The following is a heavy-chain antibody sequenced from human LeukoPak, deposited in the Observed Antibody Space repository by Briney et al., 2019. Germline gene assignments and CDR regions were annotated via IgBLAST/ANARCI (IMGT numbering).Heavy chain of an antibody. CDR2: ISWNSGNI. Sequence: GGSLRLSCAASGFTFDDYAMHWVRQAPGKGLEWVSGISWNSGNIDYADSVKGRFTISRDNAKNSLYLQMNSLRAEDTALYYCAKDYNPGSGRYYFDYWGQGTLVTVSS. CDR1: GFTFDDYA. V-gene: IGHV3-9*01. CDR3: AKDYNPGSGRYYFDY. D-gene: IGHD6-19*01. J-gene: IGHJ4*02.